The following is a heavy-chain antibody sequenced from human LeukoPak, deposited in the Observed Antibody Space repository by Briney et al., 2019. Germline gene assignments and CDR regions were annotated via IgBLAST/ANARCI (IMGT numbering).Heavy chain of an antibody. CDR1: GYTFSNYA. Sequence: GASVKVSCKASGYTFSNYAMNWVRQAPGQGLEWMGWINTNTGNPTYAQGFTGRFVFSLVASVSTAYLQIRRLKAEDTAVYYCARVPFVVMGDTGNWFDPWGQGTLVTVSS. CDR3: ARVPFVVMGDTGNWFDP. V-gene: IGHV7-4-1*01. J-gene: IGHJ5*02. CDR2: INTNTGNP. D-gene: IGHD2-8*01.